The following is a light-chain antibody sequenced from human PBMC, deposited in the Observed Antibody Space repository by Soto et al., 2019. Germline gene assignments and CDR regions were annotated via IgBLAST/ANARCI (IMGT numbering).Light chain of an antibody. V-gene: IGKV3-20*01. CDR3: QQYGNSPWT. J-gene: IGKJ1*01. CDR2: GAS. CDR1: QSVGSSY. Sequence: EIVLTQSPGTLSLSPGERATLSCRAIQSVGSSYLAWYLQKPGQAPRLLIYGASDRATGIPDRFSGSGSGTDFTLIISRLEPEDFAVYYCQQYGNSPWTFGQGTKVDIK.